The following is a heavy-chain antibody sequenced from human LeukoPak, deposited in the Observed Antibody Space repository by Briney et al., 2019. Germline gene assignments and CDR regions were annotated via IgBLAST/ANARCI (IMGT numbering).Heavy chain of an antibody. CDR1: GFTFSNYW. CDR3: ARGMISGSYYGY. J-gene: IGHJ4*02. CDR2: INTDGSST. Sequence: GGSLRLSCAASGFTFSNYWMHWVRHAPGKGLVWVSRINTDGSSTNYADSVKGRFTISRDNAKNTLYLQMNSLRAEDTAVYYCARGMISGSYYGYWGQGTLVTVSS. D-gene: IGHD1-26*01. V-gene: IGHV3-74*01.